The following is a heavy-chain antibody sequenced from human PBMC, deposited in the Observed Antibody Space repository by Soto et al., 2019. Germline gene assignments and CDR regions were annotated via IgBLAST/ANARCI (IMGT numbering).Heavy chain of an antibody. J-gene: IGHJ6*02. CDR2: MSYAGSYK. CDR3: AKDLVDCRSPRSYHGAYYYYCMVV. Sequence: GGSLRLSCAVSGFTFSDYGMHWVRQAPGKGLEWVAVMSYAGSYKYYADSVKGRFTISRDLSGNTLFLQMNSLRAEDTAVYYCAKDLVDCRSPRSYHGAYYYYCMVVWGPGTTVTVSS. V-gene: IGHV3-30*18. CDR1: GFTFSDYG. D-gene: IGHD2-2*01.